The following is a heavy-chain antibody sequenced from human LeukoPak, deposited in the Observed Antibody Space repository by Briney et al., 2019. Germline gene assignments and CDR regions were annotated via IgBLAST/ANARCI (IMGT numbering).Heavy chain of an antibody. CDR3: ATEREVTTSFRFDH. D-gene: IGHD4-11*01. Sequence: GASVKISCKASGYIFTDYYMHWVQQAPGKGLEWMGRVDPEDGETKYAERFQGRVTITAATSTDTAYMELSSLRSEDTALYYCATEREVTTSFRFDHWGQGSLVTVSS. V-gene: IGHV1-69-2*01. CDR2: VDPEDGET. CDR1: GYIFTDYY. J-gene: IGHJ4*02.